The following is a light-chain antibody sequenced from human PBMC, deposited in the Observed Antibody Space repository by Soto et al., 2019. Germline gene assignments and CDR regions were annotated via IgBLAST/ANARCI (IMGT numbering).Light chain of an antibody. V-gene: IGLV2-14*01. Sequence: QSALTQPASVSGSPGQSITISCTGTSSDVGGYNYVSWYQQHPGKAPKLMIYDVSNRPSGVSNRFPGSKSGNTASLTISGLQAEDEADYYCSSYTISSTYVFGTGTKLTVL. CDR3: SSYTISSTYV. J-gene: IGLJ1*01. CDR1: SSDVGGYNY. CDR2: DVS.